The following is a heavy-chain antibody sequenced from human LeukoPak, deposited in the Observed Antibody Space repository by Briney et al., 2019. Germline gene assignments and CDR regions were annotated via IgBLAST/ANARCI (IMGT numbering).Heavy chain of an antibody. CDR3: ARRRRYFDWLLPRYAFDI. J-gene: IGHJ3*02. D-gene: IGHD3-9*01. CDR2: IYPGDSDT. V-gene: IGHV5-51*01. CDR1: GYSFTSYW. Sequence: GESLKISCKGSGYSFTSYWIGWVRQMPGKGLEWMGIIYPGDSDTRYSPSFQGQVTISADKSISTAYLQWSSLKASDTAMYYCARRRRYFDWLLPRYAFDIWGQGTMVTVSS.